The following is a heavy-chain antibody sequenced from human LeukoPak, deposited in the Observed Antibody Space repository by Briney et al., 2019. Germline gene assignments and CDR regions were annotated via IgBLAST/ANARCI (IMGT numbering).Heavy chain of an antibody. V-gene: IGHV4-59*12. D-gene: IGHD6-6*01. CDR1: GGSITVYY. Sequence: SETLSLTCSVSGGSITVYYWNWIRQSPGKGLEWIGSISYSGSTNYNPSLKSRVTISIDTSKNRLSLKVSSVIAADTAMYYCARGGSRSYTSSTLDYWGQGTLVTVSS. CDR3: ARGGSRSYTSSTLDY. J-gene: IGHJ4*02. CDR2: ISYSGST.